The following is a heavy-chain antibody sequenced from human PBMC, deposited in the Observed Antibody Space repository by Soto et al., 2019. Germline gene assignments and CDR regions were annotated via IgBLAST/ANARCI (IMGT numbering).Heavy chain of an antibody. V-gene: IGHV3-13*01. Sequence: PGGSLRLSCAASGFTLSSYDMHWVRQVTGKGLEWVSGIGTAGDTYYAGSVKGRFTISRENAQNSFYLHMNSLKVGDAAVYYWGSGRTPGSDWFDTWGQGALVTASS. D-gene: IGHD6-6*01. CDR3: GSGRTPGSDWFDT. J-gene: IGHJ5*02. CDR1: GFTLSSYD. CDR2: IGTAGDT.